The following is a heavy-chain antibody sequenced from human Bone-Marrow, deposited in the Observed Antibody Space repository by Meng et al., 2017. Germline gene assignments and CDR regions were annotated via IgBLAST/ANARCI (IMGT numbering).Heavy chain of an antibody. V-gene: IGHV4-38-2*01. J-gene: IGHJ3*01. Sequence: GSLRLSCDVSRYSINIGFFWGWVRRPPGMGLEWIGSVYYTGNTYYNPSLKSRVSISVDKSKNQFFLNLAFVTAADTAVYFCARVSDLLYGGSPLHDAFDVWGQGAMVTVSS. CDR2: VYYTGNT. D-gene: IGHD2-8*02. CDR1: RYSINIGFF. CDR3: ARVSDLLYGGSPLHDAFDV.